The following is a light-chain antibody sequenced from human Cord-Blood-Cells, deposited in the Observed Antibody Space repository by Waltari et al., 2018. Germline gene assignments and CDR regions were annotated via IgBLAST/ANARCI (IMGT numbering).Light chain of an antibody. V-gene: IGKV3-20*01. J-gene: IGKJ2*03. Sequence: EIVLTQSPGTLSLSPGERATISCRASRSVSGRYLAWYQQKPGQPPRLLIYGASSRATGIPDRVSGSESGTDFTLTISRLEPEDFAGYYCQQYGSSPPNSFGQGTKLEIK. CDR1: RSVSGRY. CDR3: QQYGSSPPNS. CDR2: GAS.